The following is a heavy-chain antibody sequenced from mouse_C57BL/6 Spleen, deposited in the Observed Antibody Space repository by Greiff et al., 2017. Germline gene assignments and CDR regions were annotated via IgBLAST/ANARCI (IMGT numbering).Heavy chain of an antibody. CDR1: GYTFTSYW. J-gene: IGHJ4*01. CDR2: IYPSDSET. Sequence: QVHVKQPGAELVRPGSSVKLSCKASGYTFTSYWMDWVKQRPGQGLEWIGNIYPSDSETHYNQKFKDKATLTVDKSSSTAYMQLSSLTSEDSAVYYCARRVSPYYYALDYWGQGTSVTVSA. V-gene: IGHV1-61*01. CDR3: ARRVSPYYYALDY.